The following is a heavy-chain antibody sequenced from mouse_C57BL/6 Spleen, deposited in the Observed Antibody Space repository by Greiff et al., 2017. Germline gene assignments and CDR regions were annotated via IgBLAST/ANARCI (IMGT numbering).Heavy chain of an antibody. CDR2: ISSGGDYI. J-gene: IGHJ4*01. CDR1: GFTFSSYA. D-gene: IGHD2-3*01. Sequence: EVQRVESGEGLVKPGGSLKLSCAASGFTFSSYAMSWVRQTPEKRLEWVAYISSGGDYIYYADTVKGRFTISRDNARNTLYLQMSSLKSEDTAMYYCTRDGYYEAMDYWCQGTSVTVSS. CDR3: TRDGYYEAMDY. V-gene: IGHV5-9-1*02.